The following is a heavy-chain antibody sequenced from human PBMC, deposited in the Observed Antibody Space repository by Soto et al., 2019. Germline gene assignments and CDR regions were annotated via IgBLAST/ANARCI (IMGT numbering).Heavy chain of an antibody. CDR1: GFTFNTYD. CDR2: ITTSSAYI. V-gene: IGHV3-21*01. J-gene: IGHJ5*02. CDR3: VSSGTALLLSRSWFDT. D-gene: IGHD2-2*01. Sequence: EVQLVESGGGLVKPGGSLRLSCAASGFTFNTYDMNWVRQAPGKGLEWVSSITTSSAYIYYADSLKGRLTISKDNAKNSLILQINSLRAEDTAVYYCVSSGTALLLSRSWFDTCGQGTLVTVSS.